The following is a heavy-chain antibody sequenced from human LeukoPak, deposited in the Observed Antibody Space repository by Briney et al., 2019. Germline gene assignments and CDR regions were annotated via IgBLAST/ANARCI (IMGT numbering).Heavy chain of an antibody. V-gene: IGHV1-18*01. CDR2: ISGYNGNT. D-gene: IGHD6-13*01. CDR1: GYTFTSYG. J-gene: IGHJ5*02. CDR3: ARVNTGAAARSEILRSLEFDP. Sequence: GASVKVSCKASGYTFTSYGISWVRQAPGQGLEWMGWISGYNGNTNYAQKLQGRVTMTTDTSTSTAYMELRSLRSEDTAVYYCARVNTGAAARSEILRSLEFDPWGQGTLVTVSS.